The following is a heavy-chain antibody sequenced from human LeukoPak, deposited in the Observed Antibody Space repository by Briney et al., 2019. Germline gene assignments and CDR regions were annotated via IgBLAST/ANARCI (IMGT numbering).Heavy chain of an antibody. D-gene: IGHD3-22*01. CDR1: GYTLTELS. CDR2: FDPEEGET. Sequence: ASVKVSCKVSGYTLTELSIHWVRQAPGKGLEWMGGFDPEEGETIYAQKFQGRVTMTEDTSTDTAWMELNSLRSEDTALYYCARVQWGYDSRGFYSNWFDPWGQGTLVTVCS. J-gene: IGHJ5*02. V-gene: IGHV1-24*01. CDR3: ARVQWGYDSRGFYSNWFDP.